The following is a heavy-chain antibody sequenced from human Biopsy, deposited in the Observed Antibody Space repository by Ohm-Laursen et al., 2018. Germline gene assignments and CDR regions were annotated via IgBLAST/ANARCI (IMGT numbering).Heavy chain of an antibody. Sequence: TLSLTCAVSSGSISGNYWGWIRQPPGKGLEWMGEINHTGSTKYNPSLMSRVTISIDTSNSQFSLKLTSVTAADTAVYFCARAQAYSDFWGGPKDYWGQGILVTVSS. CDR3: ARAQAYSDFWGGPKDY. CDR1: SGSISGNY. V-gene: IGHV4-34*01. CDR2: INHTGST. J-gene: IGHJ4*02. D-gene: IGHD3-3*01.